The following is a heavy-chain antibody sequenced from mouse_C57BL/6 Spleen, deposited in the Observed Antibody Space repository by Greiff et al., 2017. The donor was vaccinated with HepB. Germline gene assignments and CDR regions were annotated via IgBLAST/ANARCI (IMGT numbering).Heavy chain of an antibody. CDR2: FHPYNDDT. CDR1: GYTFTTYP. V-gene: IGHV1-47*01. D-gene: IGHD2-4*01. CDR3: ARRSGLRRDYYAMDY. J-gene: IGHJ4*01. Sequence: VKLMESGAELVKPGASVKMSCKASGYTFTTYPIEWMKQNHGKSLEWIGNFHPYNDDTKYNEKFKGKATLTVEKSSSTVYLELSRLTSDDSAVYYCARRSGLRRDYYAMDYWGQGTSVTVSS.